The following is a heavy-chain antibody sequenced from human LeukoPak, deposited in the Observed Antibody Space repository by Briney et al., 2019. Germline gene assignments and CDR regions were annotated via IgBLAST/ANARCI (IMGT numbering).Heavy chain of an antibody. J-gene: IGHJ6*03. CDR3: ARGSPSSTIYYYMDV. D-gene: IGHD5-24*01. CDR2: INDSGST. Sequence: SETLSLTCAVYGGSFSGYYWTWIRQPPGKGLEWIGEINDSGSTNYNPSLKSRLIISVDTSKNQFSLKLTSVTAADTAVYYCARGSPSSTIYYYMDVWGKGTTVTVSS. CDR1: GGSFSGYY. V-gene: IGHV4-34*01.